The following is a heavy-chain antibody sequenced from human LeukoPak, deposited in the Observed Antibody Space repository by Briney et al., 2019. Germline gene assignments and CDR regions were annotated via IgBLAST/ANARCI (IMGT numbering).Heavy chain of an antibody. V-gene: IGHV1-2*02. CDR2: INPNSGGT. D-gene: IGHD3-10*01. CDR1: GYTFTDYY. CDR3: ARERREFFDY. Sequence: ASVKVSCEAPGYTFTDYYVHWVRQAPGQGLEWMGWINPNSGGTKYAQNFQGRVTMTRDTSISTAYMELSRLRSDDTAVYYCARERREFFDYWGQGTLVTVSS. J-gene: IGHJ4*02.